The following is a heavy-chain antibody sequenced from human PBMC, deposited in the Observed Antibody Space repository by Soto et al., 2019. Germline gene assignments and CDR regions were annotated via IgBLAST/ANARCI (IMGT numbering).Heavy chain of an antibody. Sequence: QVQLVQSGAEVKKPGASVTVSCRTSGYTFSSIGISWVRQAPGQGLEWMGWISPHKGDTYYAQRLQGRVTMTTDTSTSTAYMELRSLSSDDTAVYFCARDLDGSGSYFTNYWGQGTLVTVSS. CDR1: GYTFSSIG. CDR3: ARDLDGSGSYFTNY. D-gene: IGHD3-10*01. J-gene: IGHJ4*02. V-gene: IGHV1-18*01. CDR2: ISPHKGDT.